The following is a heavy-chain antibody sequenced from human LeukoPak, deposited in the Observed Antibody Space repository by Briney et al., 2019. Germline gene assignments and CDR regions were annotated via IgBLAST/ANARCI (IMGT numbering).Heavy chain of an antibody. J-gene: IGHJ4*02. V-gene: IGHV3-23*01. CDR1: GFTFNSYA. Sequence: GGSLRLSCAPSGFTFNSYAMSWVRQAPGKGLAWVSTITHSGGGTFYADSVKGRFTISRDISENTLYLQINSLRVEDTAVYYCTKAWTAAVIFDSWGLGTLVTVSS. CDR2: ITHSGGGT. D-gene: IGHD2-2*01. CDR3: TKAWTAAVIFDS.